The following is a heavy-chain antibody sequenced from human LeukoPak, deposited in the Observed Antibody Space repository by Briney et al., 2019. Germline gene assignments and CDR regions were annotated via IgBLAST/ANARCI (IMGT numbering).Heavy chain of an antibody. J-gene: IGHJ4*02. D-gene: IGHD3-22*01. CDR2: NSAYNGNT. CDR1: GYTFSSYG. V-gene: IGHV1-18*04. CDR3: ARDLRIDYYDSSGYSH. Sequence: ASVKVSCKASGYTFSSYGSSWVRQAPGQGLEWLGWNSAYNGNTKYAQKLQGRVTTTTHTSTTTAYMDLRSLRSDDTAVYYCARDLRIDYYDSSGYSHWGQGTLVTVSS.